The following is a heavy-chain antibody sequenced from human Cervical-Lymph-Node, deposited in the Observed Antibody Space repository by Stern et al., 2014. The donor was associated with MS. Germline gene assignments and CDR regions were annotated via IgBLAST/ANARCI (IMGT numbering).Heavy chain of an antibody. CDR1: GFTFSSYD. V-gene: IGHV3-33*01. J-gene: IGHJ4*02. CDR2: IWYDGSNK. CDR3: AVGDTMDY. D-gene: IGHD3-10*01. Sequence: VQLEESGGGVVQPGKSLRLSCAASGFTFSSYDIHWVRQAPGKGLEWVAVIWYDGSNKYYADSVKGRFTISRDNSKNTLYLQMNSLRAEDTAVYYCAVGDTMDYWGQGTLVTVSS.